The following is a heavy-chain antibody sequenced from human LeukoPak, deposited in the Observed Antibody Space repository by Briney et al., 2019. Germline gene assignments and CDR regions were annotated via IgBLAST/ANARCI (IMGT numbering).Heavy chain of an antibody. CDR2: IYYSGSA. J-gene: IGHJ4*02. CDR3: ARVNYGSATKEDY. CDR1: GGSISSGGYY. V-gene: IGHV4-31*03. D-gene: IGHD3-10*01. Sequence: TLSLTCTVSGGSISSGGYYWSWIRQHPGKCLEWIGYIYYSGSAYYNPSLKSRVTISVYTSENQFSLKLSSVTAADTAVYYCARVNYGSATKEDYWGQGTLVTASS.